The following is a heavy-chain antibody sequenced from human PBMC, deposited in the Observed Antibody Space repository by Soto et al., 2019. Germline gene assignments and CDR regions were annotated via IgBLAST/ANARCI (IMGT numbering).Heavy chain of an antibody. CDR1: GFTFKTYS. Sequence: PGGSLRLSCAASGFTFKTYSMNWVRQAPGKGLEWVSYISETSIAIYYRDSVKGRFTISRDNAKNTLYLQMNSLRDEDTAVYYCATLQLGREEVFDSWGQGTLVTVYS. J-gene: IGHJ4*02. CDR3: ATLQLGREEVFDS. V-gene: IGHV3-48*02. CDR2: ISETSIAI. D-gene: IGHD1-1*01.